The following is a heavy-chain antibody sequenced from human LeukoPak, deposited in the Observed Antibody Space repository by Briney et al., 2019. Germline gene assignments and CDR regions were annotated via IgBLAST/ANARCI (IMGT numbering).Heavy chain of an antibody. CDR2: IYYSGST. J-gene: IGHJ4*02. V-gene: IGHV4-39*01. CDR3: ARVLGRGSYAYFDY. CDR1: GGSISSSSYY. Sequence: PSETLSLTCTVSGGSISSSSYYWGWIRQPPGKGLEWIGSIYYSGSTYYNPSLKSRVTISVDTSKNQFSLKLSSVTAADTAVYYCARVLGRGSYAYFDYWGQGTLVTVSS. D-gene: IGHD2-15*01.